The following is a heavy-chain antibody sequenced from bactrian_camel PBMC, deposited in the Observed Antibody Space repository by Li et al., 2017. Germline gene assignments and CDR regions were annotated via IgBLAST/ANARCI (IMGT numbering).Heavy chain of an antibody. D-gene: IGHD2*01. Sequence: HVQLVESGGGSVQPGGSLKLSCVASGYRVKSGCMGYFRQTPGKEREVVAATGPSNTWYADSVKGRFTISQDDAKNTVYLQMNSLKPEDTAMYYCAADRPPLWSSGSLFERGFDYWGQGTQVTVS. CDR1: GYRVKSGC. CDR3: AADRPPLWSSGSLFERGFDY. J-gene: IGHJ4*01. V-gene: IGHV3S53*01. CDR2: TGPSNT.